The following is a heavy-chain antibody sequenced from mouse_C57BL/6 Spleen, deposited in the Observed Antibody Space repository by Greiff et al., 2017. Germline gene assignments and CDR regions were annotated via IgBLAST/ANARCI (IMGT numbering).Heavy chain of an antibody. J-gene: IGHJ4*01. CDR2: IRSKSSNYAT. V-gene: IGHV10-3*01. D-gene: IGHD1-1*01. Sequence: EVQLQESGGGLVQPKGSLKLSCAASGFTFNTYAMHWVRQAPGKGLEWVARIRSKSSNYATYYADSVKDRFTISKDDSQSMLYLQMNNLKTEYTAMYCCVRKTETYYYFSYYAMDYWGQGTSVTVSS. CDR3: VRKTETYYYFSYYAMDY. CDR1: GFTFNTYA.